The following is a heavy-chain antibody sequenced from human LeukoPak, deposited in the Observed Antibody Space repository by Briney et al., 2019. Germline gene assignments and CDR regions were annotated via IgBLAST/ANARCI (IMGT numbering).Heavy chain of an antibody. V-gene: IGHV3-23*01. CDR2: ISGSGGST. CDR3: AKGLGLFDY. D-gene: IGHD1-26*01. CDR1: GVIFSSYA. J-gene: IGHJ4*02. Sequence: GGSLRPSCAASGVIFSSYAMSWVRQAPGKGLEWVSAISGSGGSTYYADSVKGRFTISRDNSKNTLYLQMNSLRAEDTAVYYCAKGLGLFDYWGQGTLVTVSS.